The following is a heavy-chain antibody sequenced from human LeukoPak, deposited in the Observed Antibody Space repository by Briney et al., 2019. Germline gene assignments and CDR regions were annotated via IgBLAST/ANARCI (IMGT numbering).Heavy chain of an antibody. CDR2: IHPNSGGT. CDR3: TREDY. CDR1: GYSFTGHY. J-gene: IGHJ4*02. V-gene: IGHV1-2*02. Sequence: ASVKVSCKTSGYSFTGHYLHWMRQAPGQGLEWMGWIHPNSGGTQYAQKFQGRLIITRGTSLNTVYMELNRLISDDTAVYYCTREDYWGQGTLVTVSS.